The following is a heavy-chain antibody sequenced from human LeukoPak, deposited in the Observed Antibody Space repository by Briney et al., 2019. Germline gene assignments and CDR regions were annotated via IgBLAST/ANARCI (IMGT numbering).Heavy chain of an antibody. D-gene: IGHD2-2*01. J-gene: IGHJ6*03. V-gene: IGHV6-1*01. CDR2: TYYRSKWYN. Sequence: SQTLSLTCAISGDSVSSNSAAWNWIRQSPSRGLEWLGRTYYRSKWYNDYAVSVKSRITINPDTSKNQFSLQLNSVTPEDTAVYYCARSVIVVVPAAMYYYYYMDVWGKGTTVTVSS. CDR3: ARSVIVVVPAAMYYYYYMDV. CDR1: GDSVSSNSAA.